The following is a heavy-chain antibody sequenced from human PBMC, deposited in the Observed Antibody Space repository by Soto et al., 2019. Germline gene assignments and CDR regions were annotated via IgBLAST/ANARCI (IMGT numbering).Heavy chain of an antibody. V-gene: IGHV4-30-2*01. CDR3: AREVAGCISISCYYWVDH. J-gene: IGHJ5*02. Sequence: SETLSLTCAVSGGSISSGGYSWSWIRQPPGKGLEWIGYIYHSGSTYYNPSLKSRVTIAVDRSKNQFSLKLSSVTAADTAVYYCAREVAGCISISCYYWVDHWGQGTLVTVS. D-gene: IGHD2-2*01. CDR2: IYHSGST. CDR1: GGSISSGGYS.